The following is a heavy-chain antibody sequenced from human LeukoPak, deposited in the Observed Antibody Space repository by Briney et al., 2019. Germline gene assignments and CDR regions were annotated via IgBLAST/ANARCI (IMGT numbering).Heavy chain of an antibody. CDR1: GGSLSSYY. J-gene: IGHJ4*02. V-gene: IGHV4-59*01. D-gene: IGHD3-16*02. CDR3: ARSEGSFEYYFDY. CDR2: FYYSGST. Sequence: PSETLSLTCTVSGGSLSSYYWSWIRQPPGKGLEWIGYFYYSGSTNYSPYLKSRVTISADTSKNQFSLKLSSVTAADTAVYYCARSEGSFEYYFDYWGQGTLVTVSS.